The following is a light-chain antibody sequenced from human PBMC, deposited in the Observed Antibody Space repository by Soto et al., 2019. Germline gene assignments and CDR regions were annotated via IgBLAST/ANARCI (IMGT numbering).Light chain of an antibody. CDR3: SSYAGSDIFV. CDR2: EGS. V-gene: IGLV2-14*02. CDR1: TSNVGTYKF. Sequence: QSALTQPASVSGSPGQSITISCTGTTSNVGTYKFVSWYQYHPGKAPKLIIYEGSKRPSGVSSRFSGSKSGNTASLTVSGLQAEDEADYYCSSYAGSDIFVFGGGTKVTVL. J-gene: IGLJ2*01.